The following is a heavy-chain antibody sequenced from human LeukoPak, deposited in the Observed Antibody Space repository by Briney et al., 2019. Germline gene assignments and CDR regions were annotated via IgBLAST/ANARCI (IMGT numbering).Heavy chain of an antibody. CDR2: IYPDDSDT. Sequence: GGSLKISCKGSGYSFTSFWIGWVRQMPGKGLEWMGIIYPDDSDTRYSPSFQGQVTISADKSISTAYLQWSSLKASDTAIYYCTRLTGSYLLDYWGQGTLVTVSS. V-gene: IGHV5-51*01. J-gene: IGHJ4*02. CDR1: GYSFTSFW. D-gene: IGHD1-26*01. CDR3: TRLTGSYLLDY.